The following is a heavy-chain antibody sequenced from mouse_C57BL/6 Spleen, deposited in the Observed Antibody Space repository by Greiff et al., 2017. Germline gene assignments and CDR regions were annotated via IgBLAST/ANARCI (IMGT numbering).Heavy chain of an antibody. CDR2: ISNKANGYKT. CDR1: GFTFTDYY. V-gene: IGHV7-3*01. Sequence: EVQLVESGGGLVQPGGSLSLSCAASGFTFTDYYMSWVRQPPGKALEWLGFISNKANGYKTEYSASVKGRFTISRDNSQSILYLQMNALRAEDSATYYCARGGSFAYWGQGTLVTVSA. CDR3: ARGGSFAY. J-gene: IGHJ3*01.